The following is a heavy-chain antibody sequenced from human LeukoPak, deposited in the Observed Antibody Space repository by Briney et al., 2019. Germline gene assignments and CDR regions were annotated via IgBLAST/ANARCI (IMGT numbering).Heavy chain of an antibody. D-gene: IGHD2-2*01. CDR3: ARRREPGYCSSTSCHDSYFDY. CDR1: GFTFSSCA. Sequence: GGSLRLSCAASGFTFSSCALSWVRQAPGKGLEWVSAISGSGGRPYYADSVKGRFTISRDNSKDTLYLQMNSLRAEDTAVYYCARRREPGYCSSTSCHDSYFDYWGQGALVTVSS. V-gene: IGHV3-23*01. CDR2: ISGSGGRP. J-gene: IGHJ4*02.